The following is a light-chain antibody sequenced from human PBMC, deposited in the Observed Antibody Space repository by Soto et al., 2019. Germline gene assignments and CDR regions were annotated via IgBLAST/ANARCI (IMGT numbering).Light chain of an antibody. Sequence: EIVMTQSAATLSVSPGERATLSCRASQSVSSNLAWYQQKPGQAPRLLIYGASTRATRIPARFSGSGSGTEFTLTISSLQSEDFAVYYCQQYNNWPPVTFGQGTKVEIK. CDR1: QSVSSN. J-gene: IGKJ1*01. CDR3: QQYNNWPPVT. CDR2: GAS. V-gene: IGKV3-15*01.